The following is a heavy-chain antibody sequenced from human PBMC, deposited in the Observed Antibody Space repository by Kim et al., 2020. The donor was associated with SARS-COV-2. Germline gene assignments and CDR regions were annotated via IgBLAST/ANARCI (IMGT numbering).Heavy chain of an antibody. CDR1: GFTFSSYG. D-gene: IGHD4-17*01. Sequence: GGSLRLSCAASGFTFSSYGMHWVRQAPGKGLEWVAVISYDGSNKYYADSVKGRFTISRDNSKNTLYLQMNSLRAEDTAVYYCAKESGRYGFYYYYYYMDVWGKGTTVTVSS. CDR2: ISYDGSNK. CDR3: AKESGRYGFYYYYYYMDV. V-gene: IGHV3-30*18. J-gene: IGHJ6*03.